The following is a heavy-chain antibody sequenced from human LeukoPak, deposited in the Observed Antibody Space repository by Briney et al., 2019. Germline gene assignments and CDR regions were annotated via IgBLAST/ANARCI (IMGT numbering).Heavy chain of an antibody. V-gene: IGHV3-7*01. CDR2: IKQDGGEK. J-gene: IGHJ4*02. Sequence: GGSLRLSCAASGFTFSNYWMYWVRQAPGKGLEWVANIKQDGGEKHYLDSAEGRFTISRDNAKNSLYLQIHSLRAEDTALYYCARDHAVDYYDSSGRDLDYWGQGTLVTVSS. CDR1: GFTFSNYW. CDR3: ARDHAVDYYDSSGRDLDY. D-gene: IGHD3-22*01.